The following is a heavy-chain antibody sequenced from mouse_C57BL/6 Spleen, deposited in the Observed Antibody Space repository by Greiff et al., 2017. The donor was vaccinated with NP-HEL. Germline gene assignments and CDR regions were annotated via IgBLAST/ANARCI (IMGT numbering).Heavy chain of an antibody. Sequence: QVQLQQSGAELVKPGASVKLSCKASGYTFTEYTIHWVKQRSGQGLEWIGWFYPGSGSIKYNEKFKDKATLTADKSSSTVDMELSRLTSEDSAVYFCARHEGELRLREAWFAYWGQGTLVTVSA. CDR1: GYTFTEYT. CDR2: FYPGSGSI. CDR3: ARHEGELRLREAWFAY. D-gene: IGHD3-2*02. J-gene: IGHJ3*01. V-gene: IGHV1-62-2*01.